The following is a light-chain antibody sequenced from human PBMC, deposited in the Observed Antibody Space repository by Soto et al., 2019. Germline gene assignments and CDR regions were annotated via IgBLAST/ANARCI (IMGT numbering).Light chain of an antibody. CDR2: SNN. J-gene: IGLJ1*01. CDR3: AAWDDSLKGV. V-gene: IGLV1-44*01. Sequence: QSVLTQPPSASGTPGQRVTISCSGGSSNIGSNTVNWYQQLPGTAPKLLIYSNNQRPSGVPDRFSGSKSGTSASLAISGLQSEDEADYYCAAWDDSLKGVFGTGTNVTVL. CDR1: SSNIGSNT.